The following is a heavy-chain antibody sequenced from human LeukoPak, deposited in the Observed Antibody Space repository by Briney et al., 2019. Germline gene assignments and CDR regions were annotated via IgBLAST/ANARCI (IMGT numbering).Heavy chain of an antibody. V-gene: IGHV3-21*01. D-gene: IGHD6-6*01. CDR3: ARHQHSSSSEPFDY. CDR2: ISSSSSYI. CDR1: GFTFSSYS. Sequence: GGSLRLSCAASGFTFSSYSMNWVRQAPGKGLEWVSSISSSSSYIYYADSVKGRFTISRDNAKNSLYLQMNSLRAEDTAVYYCARHQHSSSSEPFDYWGQGTLVTVSS. J-gene: IGHJ4*02.